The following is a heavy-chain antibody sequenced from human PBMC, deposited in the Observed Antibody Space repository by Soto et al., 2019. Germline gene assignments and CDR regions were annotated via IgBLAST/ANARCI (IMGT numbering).Heavy chain of an antibody. J-gene: IGHJ4*02. CDR3: ATHPPYGPLDH. CDR1: GGSISSSSNH. Sequence: QLQLQESGPGLVKPSETLSLTCTVAGGSISSSSNHWGWIRQPPGKGLEWIGNIYYSENTYYNPSLKSRVTISVDTSKNQFSLRLTSVTAADTAVYYCATHPPYGPLDHWGQGTLVTVSS. CDR2: IYYSENT. V-gene: IGHV4-39*01. D-gene: IGHD4-17*01.